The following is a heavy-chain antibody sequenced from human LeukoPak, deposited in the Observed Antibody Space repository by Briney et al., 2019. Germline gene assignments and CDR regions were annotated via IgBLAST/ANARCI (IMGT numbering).Heavy chain of an antibody. CDR2: INAGNGNT. CDR1: GYTFTSYA. V-gene: IGHV1-3*01. J-gene: IGHJ3*02. CDR3: ARVPPPMIVVVNDAFDI. Sequence: ASVKVSCKASGYTFTSYAMHWVRQAPGQRLEWMGWINAGNGNTKYSQKFQGRVTITRDTSASTAYMELSSLRSEDTAVYYCARVPPPMIVVVNDAFDIWGQGTMVTVSS. D-gene: IGHD3-22*01.